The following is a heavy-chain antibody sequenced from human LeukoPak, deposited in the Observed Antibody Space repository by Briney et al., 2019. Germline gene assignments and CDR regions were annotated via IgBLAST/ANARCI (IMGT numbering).Heavy chain of an antibody. CDR2: ISGIGGRT. J-gene: IGHJ3*02. V-gene: IGHV3-64D*06. D-gene: IGHD6-13*01. CDR3: AIAAAATEAFDI. Sequence: PGGSLRLSCSASAFTFSSYVIHWVRQAPGKGLEYVSAISGIGGRTYYADSVKGRFTISRDNSKKALFLQMSSLRAEDTAVYYCAIAAAATEAFDIWGQGTMVTVSS. CDR1: AFTFSSYV.